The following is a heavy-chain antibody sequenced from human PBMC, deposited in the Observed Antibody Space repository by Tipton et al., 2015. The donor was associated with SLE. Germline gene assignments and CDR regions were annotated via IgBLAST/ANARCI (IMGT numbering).Heavy chain of an antibody. D-gene: IGHD6-6*01. CDR3: ANGDDIAARLEGWFDP. CDR1: GFTFSSYA. J-gene: IGHJ5*02. V-gene: IGHV3-23*01. CDR2: ISGSGGST. Sequence: SLRLSCAASGFTFSSYAMSWVRQAPGKGLEWVSGISGSGGSTYYADSVKGRFTISRDNSKNTLYLQMNSLRAEDTAVYYCANGDDIAARLEGWFDPWGQGTLVTVSS.